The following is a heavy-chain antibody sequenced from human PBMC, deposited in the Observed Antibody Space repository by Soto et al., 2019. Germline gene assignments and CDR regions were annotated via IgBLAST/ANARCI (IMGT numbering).Heavy chain of an antibody. V-gene: IGHV4-59*01. Sequence: LSLTCTVSGGSIISGYWSWIRQPPGKGLEWIGYISYSGNTNYNPSLKSRVTMSVDTPKNQFSLRLSSVTTADTAVYYCAGLRGYAGSPIDYWGQGTLVTVS. D-gene: IGHD2-15*01. J-gene: IGHJ4*02. CDR2: ISYSGNT. CDR3: AGLRGYAGSPIDY. CDR1: GGSIISGY.